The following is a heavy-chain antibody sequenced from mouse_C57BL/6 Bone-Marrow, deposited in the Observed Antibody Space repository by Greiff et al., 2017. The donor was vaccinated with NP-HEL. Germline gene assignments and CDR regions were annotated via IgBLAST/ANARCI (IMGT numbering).Heavy chain of an antibody. V-gene: IGHV14-4*01. CDR1: GFNIKDDY. Sequence: VQLQQSGAELVRPGASVKLSCTASGFNIKDDYMHWVKQRPEQGLEWIGWIDPENGDTEYASKFQGKATITADTSSNTAYLQLSSLTSEDTAVYYCTTLYDGSYYFDYWGQGTTLTVSS. D-gene: IGHD2-3*01. J-gene: IGHJ2*01. CDR2: IDPENGDT. CDR3: TTLYDGSYYFDY.